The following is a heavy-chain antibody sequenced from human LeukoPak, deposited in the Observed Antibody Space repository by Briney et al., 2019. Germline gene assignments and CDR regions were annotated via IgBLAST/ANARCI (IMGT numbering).Heavy chain of an antibody. J-gene: IGHJ1*01. Sequence: PSETLSLTCTVSGGSISSYYWSWIRQPPGKGLERIGYIYYSGSTNYNPSLKSRVTISVDTSKNQFSLKLSSVTAADTAVYYCARFPYYDFWSGYYTGSEVQHWGQGTLVTVSS. D-gene: IGHD3-3*01. V-gene: IGHV4-59*01. CDR1: GGSISSYY. CDR2: IYYSGST. CDR3: ARFPYYDFWSGYYTGSEVQH.